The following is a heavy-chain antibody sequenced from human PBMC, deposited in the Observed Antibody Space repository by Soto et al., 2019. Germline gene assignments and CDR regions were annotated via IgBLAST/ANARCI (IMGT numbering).Heavy chain of an antibody. J-gene: IGHJ4*02. CDR1: GYTFINYG. CDR3: ARDMITTAGTFDY. CDR2: ISAYNRNT. Sequence: ASVKVSCTASGYTFINYGISWVRQAPGQGLEWMGWISAYNRNTNYAQKFQGRVTMTTDTSTSTAYMELRSLRSDDTAVYYCARDMITTAGTFDYWGQGTLVTVSS. D-gene: IGHD6-13*01. V-gene: IGHV1-18*01.